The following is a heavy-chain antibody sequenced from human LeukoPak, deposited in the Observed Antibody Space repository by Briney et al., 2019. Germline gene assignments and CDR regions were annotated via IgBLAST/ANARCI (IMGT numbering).Heavy chain of an antibody. CDR2: IYTSGST. D-gene: IGHD2-2*01. CDR1: GGSISSYY. V-gene: IGHV4-4*07. Sequence: SETLSLTCTVSGGSISSYYWSSIRQPAGKGLEWIGRIYTSGSTNYNPSPQSRVTMSVYTSKNQFSLKLSSVTAADTAVYYCAREEPLLEEDIVVVPAALRDYYYYYMDVWGKGTTVTVSS. J-gene: IGHJ6*03. CDR3: AREEPLLEEDIVVVPAALRDYYYYYMDV.